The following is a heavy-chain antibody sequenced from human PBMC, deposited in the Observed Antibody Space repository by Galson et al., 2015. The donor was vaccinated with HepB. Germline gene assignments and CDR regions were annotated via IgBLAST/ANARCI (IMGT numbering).Heavy chain of an antibody. CDR2: INPSGGST. Sequence: SCKASGYTFTSYYMHWVRQAPGQGLEWMGIINPSGGSTSYAQKFQGRVTMTRDTSTSTVYMELSSLRSEDTAVYYCARDVANDSSGYYHFDYWGQGTLVTVSS. CDR1: GYTFTSYY. D-gene: IGHD3-22*01. V-gene: IGHV1-46*01. CDR3: ARDVANDSSGYYHFDY. J-gene: IGHJ4*02.